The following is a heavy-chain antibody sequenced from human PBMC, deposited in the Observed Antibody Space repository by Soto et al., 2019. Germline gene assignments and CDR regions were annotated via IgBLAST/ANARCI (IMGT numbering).Heavy chain of an antibody. V-gene: IGHV1-18*01. Sequence: QVHLVQSGAEVKKPGASVKVSCKASGYTFTSYGITWVRQAPGQGLEWMGWISAHNGNTDYAQKLQGRVIVTRDTSTNTAYTELRSMISDDTALYYCARGRYGDYWGQGALVTFSS. D-gene: IGHD1-1*01. CDR3: ARGRYGDY. CDR2: ISAHNGNT. J-gene: IGHJ4*02. CDR1: GYTFTSYG.